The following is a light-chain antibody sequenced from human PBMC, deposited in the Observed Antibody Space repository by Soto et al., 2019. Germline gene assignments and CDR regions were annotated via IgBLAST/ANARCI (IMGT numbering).Light chain of an antibody. CDR1: QRVGSY. CDR3: QQSHNTPLT. CDR2: SAS. V-gene: IGKV1-39*01. J-gene: IGKJ1*01. Sequence: DIQMTQSPSSLSASVGDRVTITCRASQRVGSYLNWYQQKPGKAPTLLIYSASELQSGVSSRFSGSGSGTDFTLTIRNQQPEDFAVYYCQQSHNTPLTFGQGTKVEI.